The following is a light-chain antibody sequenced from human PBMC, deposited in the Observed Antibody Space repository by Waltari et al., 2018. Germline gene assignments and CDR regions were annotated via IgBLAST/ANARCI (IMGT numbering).Light chain of an antibody. Sequence: QSALTQPTAVSGSPGQSVTISCTGASSDIGRYDLVSRYQQHPGTAPKLVISDVTKRPSGVSDRFSGSKSGDTASLTISGLQFEDEADYYCCSYAGNYIWVFGGGTRLTVL. J-gene: IGLJ3*02. CDR2: DVT. CDR1: SSDIGRYDL. V-gene: IGLV2-23*02. CDR3: CSYAGNYIWV.